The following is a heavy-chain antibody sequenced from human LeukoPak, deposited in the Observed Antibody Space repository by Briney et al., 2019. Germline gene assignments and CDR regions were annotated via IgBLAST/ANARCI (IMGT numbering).Heavy chain of an antibody. V-gene: IGHV3-23*01. CDR3: AKVPKHLLGVADYFDY. CDR1: GFTFSSYA. D-gene: IGHD5-12*01. Sequence: GGSLRLSCAASGFTFSSYAMNWVRQAPGKELEWVSAISGSGGSTYYADSVKGRFTISRDNSKNTLYLQMNSLRAEDTAVYYCAKVPKHLLGVADYFDYWGQGTLVTVSS. CDR2: ISGSGGST. J-gene: IGHJ4*02.